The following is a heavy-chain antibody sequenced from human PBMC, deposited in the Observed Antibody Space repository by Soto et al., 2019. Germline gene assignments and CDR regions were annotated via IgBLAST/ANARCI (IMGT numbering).Heavy chain of an antibody. J-gene: IGHJ3*02. CDR1: GYTFTGYY. V-gene: IGHV1-2*04. D-gene: IGHD2-15*01. CDR2: INPNSGGT. CDR3: ARADSDIVVVGSPSRNAFDI. Sequence: QVQLVQSGAEVKKPGASVKVSCKASGYTFTGYYMHWVRQAPGQGLEWMGWINPNSGGTNYAQKFQGWVTMTRDTSIITAYMELSRLRSDDTAVYYCARADSDIVVVGSPSRNAFDIWGQGTMVTVSS.